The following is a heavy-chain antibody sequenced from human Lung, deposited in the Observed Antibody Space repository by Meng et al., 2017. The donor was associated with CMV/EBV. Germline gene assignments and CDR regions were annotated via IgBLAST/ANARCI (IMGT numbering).Heavy chain of an antibody. J-gene: IGHJ3*01. Sequence: GGSLRLXCAASGFTFSTYAMNLVRQAPGKGLEWVSSISGSTSSDTHYADSVGGRFTISRDNSKNTLFLHLSSLRVEDTAIYYCARALRGYAYPRDAFGVWGQGXMVTVSS. CDR1: GFTFSTYA. V-gene: IGHV3-23*01. CDR2: ISGSTSSDT. D-gene: IGHD5-18*01. CDR3: ARALRGYAYPRDAFGV.